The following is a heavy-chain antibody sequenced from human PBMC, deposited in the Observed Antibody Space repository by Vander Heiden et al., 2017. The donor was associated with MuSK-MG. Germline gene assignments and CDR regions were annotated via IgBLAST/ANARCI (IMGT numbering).Heavy chain of an antibody. Sequence: EVQLLESGGDLVQPGGSLRLSCVASGFTFGSYAMTWVRQAPGKGLEWVSDISGSGETTYIADSVKGRFTISRDNSKNILYLEMNNLGADDTALYYCARDRGGGGNWFDPWGQGTLVTVSS. J-gene: IGHJ5*02. CDR1: GFTFGSYA. V-gene: IGHV3-23*01. CDR2: ISGSGETT. D-gene: IGHD2-15*01. CDR3: ARDRGGGGNWFDP.